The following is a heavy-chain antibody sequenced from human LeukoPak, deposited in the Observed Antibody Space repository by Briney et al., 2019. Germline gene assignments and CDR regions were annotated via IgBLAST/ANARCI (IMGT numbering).Heavy chain of an antibody. CDR1: GGSFSGYY. V-gene: IGHV4-34*01. CDR3: ARSLGATRYNLKYYFFYGLDV. CDR2: INHSGST. Sequence: SETLSLTCAVYGGSFSGYYWSWIRQPPGKGLEWIGEINHSGSTNYNPSLKSRVTISVDTSNNQFSLRLGSVTAADTAVYYCARSLGATRYNLKYYFFYGLDVWGQGTTVTVSS. D-gene: IGHD1-26*01. J-gene: IGHJ6*02.